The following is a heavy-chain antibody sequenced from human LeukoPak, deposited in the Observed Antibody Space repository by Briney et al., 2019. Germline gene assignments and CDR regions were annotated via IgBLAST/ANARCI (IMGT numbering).Heavy chain of an antibody. J-gene: IGHJ3*02. CDR2: ISPNGGTT. CDR3: ARGRKGQWLIYYDAFDI. CDR1: GYTFTDYF. D-gene: IGHD6-19*01. Sequence: ASVKVSCKASGYTFTDYFIHWVRQAPGQGLEWMGIISPNGGTTNYAQKFQDRVTMTRDTSTSTVYMELSSLRSEDTAVYYCARGRKGQWLIYYDAFDIWGQGTMVTVSS. V-gene: IGHV1-46*01.